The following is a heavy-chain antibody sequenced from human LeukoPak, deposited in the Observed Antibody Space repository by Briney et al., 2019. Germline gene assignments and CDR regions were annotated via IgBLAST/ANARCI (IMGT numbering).Heavy chain of an antibody. V-gene: IGHV1-46*01. Sequence: ASVKVSCKASGYTFTGYYMHWVRQAPGQGLEWMGIINPSGGSTSYAQKFQGRVTMTRDMSTSTVYMELSSLRSEDTAVYYCARADTAMVTDYWGQGTLVTVSS. CDR3: ARADTAMVTDY. CDR1: GYTFTGYY. J-gene: IGHJ4*02. CDR2: INPSGGST. D-gene: IGHD5-18*01.